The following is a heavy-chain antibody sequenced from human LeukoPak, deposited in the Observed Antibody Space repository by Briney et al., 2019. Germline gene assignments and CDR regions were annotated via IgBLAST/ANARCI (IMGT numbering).Heavy chain of an antibody. D-gene: IGHD6-6*01. CDR3: ATIGSSSHYFDN. Sequence: GGSLRLSCAASGFSFRSSDMNWGRQAPGKGLKWVSSISGSGSHTYYADSVKGRFTISRDNANNLLYLQMNSLRAEDTALYYCATIGSSSHYFDNWGQGTLVTVSS. J-gene: IGHJ4*02. CDR1: GFSFRSSD. V-gene: IGHV3-21*01. CDR2: ISGSGSHT.